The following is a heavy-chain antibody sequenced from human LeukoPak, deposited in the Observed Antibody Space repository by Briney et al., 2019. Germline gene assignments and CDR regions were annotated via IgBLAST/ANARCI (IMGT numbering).Heavy chain of an antibody. CDR1: GFTFSRHC. J-gene: IGHJ1*01. CDR2: ISPSADIL. D-gene: IGHD1-1*01. CDR3: AKDDAWRRFQH. V-gene: IGHV3-23*01. Sequence: GGSVRLSCAASGFTFSRHCMNWVRQAPGNGLEWVSGISPSADILYYAHPVQGQFTSSRDNSKNTVYLQMNSVRAEDTAVYYCAKDDAWRRFQHWGQGTLVTVSS.